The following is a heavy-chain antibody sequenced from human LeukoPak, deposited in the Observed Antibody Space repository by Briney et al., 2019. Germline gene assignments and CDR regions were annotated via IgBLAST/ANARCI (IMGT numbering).Heavy chain of an antibody. D-gene: IGHD5-12*01. CDR2: ISGSGGST. J-gene: IGHJ5*02. V-gene: IGHV3-23*01. Sequence: PGGSLRLSCAASGFTFSSYAMSWVRQAPGKGLEWVSAISGSGGSTYYADSVKGRFTISRDNSKNTLYLQMNSLRAEDTAVYYCARSWGGYDSGWFDPWGQGTLVTVSS. CDR1: GFTFSSYA. CDR3: ARSWGGYDSGWFDP.